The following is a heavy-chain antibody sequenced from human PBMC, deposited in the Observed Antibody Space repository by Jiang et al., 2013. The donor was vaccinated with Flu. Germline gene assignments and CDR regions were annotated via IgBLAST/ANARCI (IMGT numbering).Heavy chain of an antibody. CDR1: GYTFTSYY. CDR2: INPSGGST. V-gene: IGHV1-46*01. CDR3: ATALEGVGATTAAGETADAFDI. J-gene: IGHJ3*02. D-gene: IGHD1-26*01. Sequence: QSGAEVKKPGASVKVSCKASGYTFTSYYMHWVRQAPGQGLEWMGIINPSGGSTSYAQKFQGRVTMTRDTSTSTVYMELSSLRSEGTAVYYCATALEGVGATTAAGETADAFDIVGPRDNGHRLF.